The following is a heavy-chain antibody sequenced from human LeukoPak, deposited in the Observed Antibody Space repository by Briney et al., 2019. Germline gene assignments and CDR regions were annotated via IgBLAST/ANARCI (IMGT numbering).Heavy chain of an antibody. J-gene: IGHJ4*02. CDR1: GFTFSSYA. Sequence: GGSLRLSCAASGFTFSSYAMHWVRQAPGKGLEWVAVISYDGSNKYYADSVKGRFTISRDNSKNTLCLQMNSLRAEDTAVYYCARDQAYCGGDCYSGLGYWGQGTLVTVSS. D-gene: IGHD2-21*02. CDR2: ISYDGSNK. CDR3: ARDQAYCGGDCYSGLGY. V-gene: IGHV3-30*04.